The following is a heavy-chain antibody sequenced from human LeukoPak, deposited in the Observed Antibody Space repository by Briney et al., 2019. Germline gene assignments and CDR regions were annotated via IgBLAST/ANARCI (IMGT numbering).Heavy chain of an antibody. CDR2: IYYSGST. V-gene: IGHV4-30-4*01. CDR3: ASLYDFWSGYSNWFDP. Sequence: SETLSLTCTVSGGSISSGDYYWSWIRQPPGKGLEWIGYIYYSGSTYYNPSLKSRVTISVDTSKNQFSLKLSSVTAADTAVYYCASLYDFWSGYSNWFDPWGQGTQVTVSS. CDR1: GGSISSGDYY. D-gene: IGHD3-3*01. J-gene: IGHJ5*02.